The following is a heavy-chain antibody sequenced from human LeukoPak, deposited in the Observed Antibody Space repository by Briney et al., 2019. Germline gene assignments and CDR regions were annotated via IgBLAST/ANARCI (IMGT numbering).Heavy chain of an antibody. J-gene: IGHJ4*02. Sequence: SETLSLTCTISGGSISSISYYWGWIRQPPGKGLEWIGSIYYTGSTYYNPSLKSRVTVSVDTSKNQFSLKLSSVTAADTAMYYCATDSSGRKIFDYWGQGTLVTVSS. V-gene: IGHV4-39*07. CDR2: IYYTGST. CDR1: GGSISSISYY. D-gene: IGHD3-22*01. CDR3: ATDSSGRKIFDY.